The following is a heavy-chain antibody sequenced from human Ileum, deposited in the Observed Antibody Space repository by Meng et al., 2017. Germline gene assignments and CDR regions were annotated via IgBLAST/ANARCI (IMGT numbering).Heavy chain of an antibody. D-gene: IGHD4-23*01. V-gene: IGHV4-4*02. CDR1: SGSISSNTY. J-gene: IGHJ4*02. CDR2: ISHSGSA. CDR3: ARHGGYSQDF. Sequence: QVPLREPGPGLVRPSGTLPLTCAVSSGSISSNTYWSWVRQPPGKGLEWIGQISHSGSAYYNPSLKSRVTMSVDKSKSQFSLMLTSVTAADTAIYYCARHGGYSQDFWGQGTLVTVSS.